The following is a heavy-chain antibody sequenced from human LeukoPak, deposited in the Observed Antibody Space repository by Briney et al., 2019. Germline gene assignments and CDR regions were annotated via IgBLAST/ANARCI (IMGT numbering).Heavy chain of an antibody. D-gene: IGHD6-13*01. CDR3: ARPRGYSASWYAYDH. CDR1: GGSISSGGYS. J-gene: IGHJ4*02. Sequence: SETLSLTCAVSGGSISSGGYSWSWIRQPPEKGLEWIGHIYYSGSTNYNPSLQSRVTISVDTSKNQFSLKLSSVTAADTAVYYCARPRGYSASWYAYDHWGQGTLVTVSS. CDR2: IYYSGST. V-gene: IGHV4-61*08.